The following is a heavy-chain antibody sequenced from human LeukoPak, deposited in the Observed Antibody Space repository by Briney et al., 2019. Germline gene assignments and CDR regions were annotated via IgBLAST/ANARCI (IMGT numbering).Heavy chain of an antibody. V-gene: IGHV3-74*01. CDR2: INSDGTTT. D-gene: IGHD6-19*01. CDR1: AFTFSSYW. CDR3: ARDSSGWKFDY. Sequence: GGSLRLSCAASAFTFSSYWMHWVRQGPGKGLVWVARINSDGTTTNYADSVKGRFTISRDNARNTLYLQMNSLRAEDTAVYYCARDSSGWKFDYWGQGTLVTVSS. J-gene: IGHJ4*02.